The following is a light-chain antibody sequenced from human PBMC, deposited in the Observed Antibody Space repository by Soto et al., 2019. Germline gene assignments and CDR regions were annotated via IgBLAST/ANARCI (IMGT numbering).Light chain of an antibody. J-gene: IGKJ1*01. Sequence: EIMLSQSPGTLSLNPGERATLSCRASQSVNSFYLAWFQQKPGQAPRLLIYGASTRATGIPDRFSGSGSGTDFTLTISRLEPEDFAVYYCQQYGRSPPWTFGQRSKADVK. CDR1: QSVNSFY. CDR2: GAS. V-gene: IGKV3-20*01. CDR3: QQYGRSPPWT.